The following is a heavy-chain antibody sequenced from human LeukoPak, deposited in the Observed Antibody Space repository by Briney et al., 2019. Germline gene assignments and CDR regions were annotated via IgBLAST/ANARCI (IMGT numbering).Heavy chain of an antibody. Sequence: HPGRSLRLSCAASGFTFSSNDIHWVRQAPGKGLEWMVVISYDGGNKYYADSVKGRFAISRDNSKNTLYLQMNSLRAEDTAVYYCAKGTHYYDSSGYWGAFDIWGQGTMVTVSS. J-gene: IGHJ3*02. CDR3: AKGTHYYDSSGYWGAFDI. D-gene: IGHD3-22*01. CDR1: GFTFSSND. CDR2: ISYDGGNK. V-gene: IGHV3-30*18.